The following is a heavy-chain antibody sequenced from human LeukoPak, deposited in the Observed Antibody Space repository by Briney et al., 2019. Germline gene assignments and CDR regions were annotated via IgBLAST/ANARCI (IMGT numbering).Heavy chain of an antibody. Sequence: SETLSLTCAVYGGSFSGCYWSWIRQPPGKGLEWIGEINHSGSTNYNPSLKSRVTISVDTSKNQFSLKLSSVTAADTAVYYCARGRRSSGFIDYWGQGTLVTVSS. J-gene: IGHJ4*02. CDR1: GGSFSGCY. CDR3: ARGRRSSGFIDY. D-gene: IGHD6-19*01. V-gene: IGHV4-34*01. CDR2: INHSGST.